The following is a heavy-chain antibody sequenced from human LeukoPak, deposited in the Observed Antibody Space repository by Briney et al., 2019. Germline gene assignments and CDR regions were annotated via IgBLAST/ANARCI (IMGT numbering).Heavy chain of an antibody. CDR1: GYSFTTYW. CDR2: IYPDHSDT. CDR3: ARQRGASGTANWFDP. Sequence: GESLKISCETSGYSFTTYWIGWVRQRPGTGLEWVGAIYPDHSDTRYSPSFQGQVAISADRSIRTAYLKWNSLKASDTGMYYCARQRGASGTANWFDPWGQGTLVTVSS. J-gene: IGHJ5*02. D-gene: IGHD3-10*01. V-gene: IGHV5-51*01.